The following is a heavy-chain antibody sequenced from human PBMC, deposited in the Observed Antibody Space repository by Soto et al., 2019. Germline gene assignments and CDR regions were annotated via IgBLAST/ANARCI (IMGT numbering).Heavy chain of an antibody. CDR3: ARVGVRRRGADYFDY. J-gene: IGHJ4*02. Sequence: SQTLSLTCAISGDSVSSNSAAWNWIRQSPTKGLEWQGRTYYRSKWYNDYAVSVKSRITINPDTSKNQFSLQLNSVTPEDTALYYCARVGVRRRGADYFDYWGQGTLVTVSS. V-gene: IGHV6-1*01. CDR1: GDSVSSNSAA. D-gene: IGHD3-16*01. CDR2: TYYRSKWYN.